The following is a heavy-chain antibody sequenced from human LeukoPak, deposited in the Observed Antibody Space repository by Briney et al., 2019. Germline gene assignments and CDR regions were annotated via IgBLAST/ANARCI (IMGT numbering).Heavy chain of an antibody. CDR3: ATLYYYGSGRFDP. V-gene: IGHV1-69*13. CDR1: GGTFSSYA. D-gene: IGHD3-10*01. J-gene: IGHJ5*02. CDR2: IIPIFGTA. Sequence: SVKVSCKASGGTFSSYAISWVRQAPGQGLEWMGGIIPIFGTANYAQKFQGRVTITADESTSTAYMELSSLRSEDTAVYYCATLYYYGSGRFDPWGQGTLVTVSS.